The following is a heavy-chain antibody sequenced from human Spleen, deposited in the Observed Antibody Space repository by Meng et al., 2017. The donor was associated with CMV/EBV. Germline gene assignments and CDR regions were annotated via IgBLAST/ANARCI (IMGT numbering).Heavy chain of an antibody. J-gene: IGHJ5*02. Sequence: ASVKVSCKASGYTFTGHYIHWVRQAPGQGLEWMGWINPNNGGTNYAQKFQGRVTMTRATSISTAYMELSRLRSDDTAVYFCARATSYYDNDGIGQPGRLDPWGQGTLVTVSS. V-gene: IGHV1-2*02. CDR1: GYTFTGHY. CDR2: INPNNGGT. D-gene: IGHD3-16*01. CDR3: ARATSYYDNDGIGQPGRLDP.